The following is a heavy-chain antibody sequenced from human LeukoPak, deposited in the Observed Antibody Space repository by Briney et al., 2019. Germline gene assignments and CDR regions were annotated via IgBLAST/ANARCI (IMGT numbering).Heavy chain of an antibody. V-gene: IGHV4-34*01. CDR1: GGSISGYY. Sequence: SETLSLTCTVSGGSISGYYWSWIRQPPGKGLEWIGEINHSGSTNYNPSLKSRVTISVDTSKNQFSLKLSSVTAADTAVYYCARGFPSTYSSGWYFGDWFDPWGQGTLVTVSS. J-gene: IGHJ5*02. CDR2: INHSGST. CDR3: ARGFPSTYSSGWYFGDWFDP. D-gene: IGHD6-19*01.